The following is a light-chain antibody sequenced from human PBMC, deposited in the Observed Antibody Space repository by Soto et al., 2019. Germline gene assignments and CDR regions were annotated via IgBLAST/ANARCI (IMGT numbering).Light chain of an antibody. J-gene: IGKJ2*01. CDR1: QRISSY. V-gene: IGKV1-39*01. CDR2: EAS. Sequence: DIQMTQSPSSLSASVGDSVTITCRASQRISSYLNWYQQNPGKAPRLLMYEASSLQSGVPSRFSGSRSGTDFTLTITSLRPDDFGTYYCQQCYSSPYTFGQGTKLQIK. CDR3: QQCYSSPYT.